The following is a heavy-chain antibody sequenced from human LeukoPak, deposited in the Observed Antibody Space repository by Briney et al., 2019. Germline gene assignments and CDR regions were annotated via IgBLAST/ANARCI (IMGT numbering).Heavy chain of an antibody. CDR2: IYYSGST. Sequence: SETLSLTCTVSSGSISSGSYYWSWIRQPPGKGLEWIGYIYYSGSTYYNPSLKSRVTISVNTSKNQFSLKLSSVTAADTALYYCAASPGTIGYDGLFAYWGQGTLVTVPS. CDR1: SGSISSGSYY. J-gene: IGHJ4*02. CDR3: AASPGTIGYDGLFAY. D-gene: IGHD3-10*01. V-gene: IGHV4-31*03.